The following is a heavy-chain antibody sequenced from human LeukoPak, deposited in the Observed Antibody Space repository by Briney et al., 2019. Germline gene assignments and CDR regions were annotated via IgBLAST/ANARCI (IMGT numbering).Heavy chain of an antibody. J-gene: IGHJ3*02. CDR2: ISGSGGST. V-gene: IGHV3-23*01. CDR3: AKDEFGSSGWSTRGAFDI. Sequence: RTGGSLRLSCAASGFTFSSYAMSWVRQAPGKGLEWVSAISGSGGSTYYADSVKGRFTISRDNSKNTLYLQMNSLRAENTAVYYCAKDEFGSSGWSTRGAFDIWGQGTMVTVSS. D-gene: IGHD6-19*01. CDR1: GFTFSSYA.